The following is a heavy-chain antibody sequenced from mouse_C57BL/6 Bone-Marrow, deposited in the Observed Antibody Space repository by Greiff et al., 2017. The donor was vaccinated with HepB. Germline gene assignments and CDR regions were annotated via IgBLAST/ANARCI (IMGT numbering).Heavy chain of an antibody. D-gene: IGHD1-1*01. Sequence: VQLQQSGAELVKPGASVKISCKASGYAFSSYWMNWVKQRPGKGLEWIGQIYPGDGDTNYNGKFKGKVTLTADKSSSTAYMQLSSLTSEDSAFYFCARFSYYYGSSPIVTTVNRDAMDYWGQGTSGTVSS. CDR2: IYPGDGDT. V-gene: IGHV1-80*01. CDR1: GYAFSSYW. CDR3: ARFSYYYGSSPIVTTVNRDAMDY. J-gene: IGHJ4*01.